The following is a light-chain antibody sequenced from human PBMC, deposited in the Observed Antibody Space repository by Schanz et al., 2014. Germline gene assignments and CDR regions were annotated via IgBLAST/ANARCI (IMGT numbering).Light chain of an antibody. CDR1: QSVSSDY. Sequence: EIVLTQSPGTLSLSPGERATLSCRASQSVSSDYLAWYQQKPGQAPRLLIYDASSRATGIPDRFSGSGSGTDFTLTISRLEPEDFAVYYCHQYGSPWAFGQGTKVEIK. V-gene: IGKV3-20*01. CDR3: HQYGSPWA. CDR2: DAS. J-gene: IGKJ1*01.